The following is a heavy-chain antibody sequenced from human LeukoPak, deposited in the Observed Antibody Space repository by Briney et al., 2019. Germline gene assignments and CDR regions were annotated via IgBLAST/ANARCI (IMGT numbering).Heavy chain of an antibody. CDR1: GGSFSGYY. CDR2: INHSGST. Sequence: KPSETLSLTCAVYGGSFSGYYWSWIRQPPGKGLEWIGEINHSGSTNYNPSLKSRVTISVDTSKNQFSLKLSSVTAADTAVYYCARGGWQPLLYYFDYWGQGTLVTVSS. D-gene: IGHD2-21*02. J-gene: IGHJ4*02. V-gene: IGHV4-34*01. CDR3: ARGGWQPLLYYFDY.